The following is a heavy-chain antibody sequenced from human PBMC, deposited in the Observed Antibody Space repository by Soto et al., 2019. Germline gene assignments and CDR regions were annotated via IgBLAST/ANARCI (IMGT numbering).Heavy chain of an antibody. CDR3: AKGRSYYYYYGVDV. CDR1: GLTFSSCA. V-gene: IGHV3-23*01. CDR2: IIDSGGST. Sequence: GGSLRHSCASSGLTFSSCAMGWVRQATGKGLEWVSDIIDSGGSTYYADSVKGRFTISRDNSKSTLYLQMNSLRAEDTALYYCAKGRSYYYYYGVDVWGQGTTVTVSS. J-gene: IGHJ6*02.